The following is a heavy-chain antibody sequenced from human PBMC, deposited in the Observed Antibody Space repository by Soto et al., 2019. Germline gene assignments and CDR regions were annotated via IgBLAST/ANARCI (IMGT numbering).Heavy chain of an antibody. Sequence: QVQLVQSGAEVKKPGSSVKVSCKASGGTFSSYAISWVRQAPGQGLEWMGGIIPIFGTANYAQKFQCRVTITADESTSTAYMELSSLRSEDTAVYYCASYDSSGYYPNDAFDIWGQGTMVTVSS. CDR3: ASYDSSGYYPNDAFDI. CDR1: GGTFSSYA. V-gene: IGHV1-69*01. D-gene: IGHD3-22*01. CDR2: IIPIFGTA. J-gene: IGHJ3*02.